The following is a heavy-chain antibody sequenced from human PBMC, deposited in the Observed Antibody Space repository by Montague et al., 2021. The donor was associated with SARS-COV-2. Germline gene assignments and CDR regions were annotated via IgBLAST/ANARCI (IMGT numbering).Heavy chain of an antibody. D-gene: IGHD3-3*01. J-gene: IGHJ5*02. Sequence: SETLSLTCAVYGGSFSDYSWTWIRQPPGKGLEWIGSIYYTGTTFSKPSLKSRVTLSVDTSKNQFSLRLSSVTAADTALYHCARHVIPRSRSGLGWFDPWGQGTLVTVSS. CDR2: IYYTGTT. CDR1: GGSFSDYS. V-gene: IGHV4-34*01. CDR3: ARHVIPRSRSGLGWFDP.